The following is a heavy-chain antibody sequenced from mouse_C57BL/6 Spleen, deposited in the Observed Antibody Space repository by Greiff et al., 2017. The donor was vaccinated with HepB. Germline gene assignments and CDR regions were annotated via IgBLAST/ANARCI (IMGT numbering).Heavy chain of an antibody. CDR1: GFTFSDYG. CDR2: ISSGSSTI. V-gene: IGHV5-17*01. D-gene: IGHD2-5*01. J-gene: IGHJ4*01. CDR3: ARDSNYDYAMDY. Sequence: DVKLQESGGGLVKPGGSLKLSCAASGFTFSDYGLHWVRQAPEKGLEWVAYISSGSSTIYYADTVKGRFTISRDNAKNTLFLQMTSLRSEDTAMYYCARDSNYDYAMDYWGQGTSVTVSS.